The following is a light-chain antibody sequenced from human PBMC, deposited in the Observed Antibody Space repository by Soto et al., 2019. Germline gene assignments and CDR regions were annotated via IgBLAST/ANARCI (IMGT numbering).Light chain of an antibody. J-gene: IGKJ1*01. CDR1: QYINTR. CDR3: HQRQSWPRT. Sequence: PGDRVTLSCRASQYINTRLAWYQHRPGQAPRLLIYQTSIRAAGIPARFSASGTGTDFTLTISDVEPEDFAVYYCHQRQSWPRTFGQGTKVDIK. V-gene: IGKV3-11*01. CDR2: QTS.